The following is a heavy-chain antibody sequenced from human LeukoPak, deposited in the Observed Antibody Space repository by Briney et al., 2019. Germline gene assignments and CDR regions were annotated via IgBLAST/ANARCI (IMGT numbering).Heavy chain of an antibody. CDR2: INSNSGDT. J-gene: IGHJ4*02. D-gene: IGHD2-15*01. CDR3: VRVSLSPLLPIDY. V-gene: IGHV1-2*02. Sequence: ASVKVSCKASGYTFTAYYLHWARQAPGQGLEWMGWINSNSGDTNSAQKFQGRVTLTRDTSITTAYMEMSSLSSDDTAVYYCVRVSLSPLLPIDYWGQGTLVTVSS. CDR1: GYTFTAYY.